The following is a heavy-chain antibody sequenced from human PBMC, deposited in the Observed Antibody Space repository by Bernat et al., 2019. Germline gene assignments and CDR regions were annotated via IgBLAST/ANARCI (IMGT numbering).Heavy chain of an antibody. CDR2: ISGSGGST. D-gene: IGHD1-26*01. V-gene: IGHV3-23*04. Sequence: EVQLVESGGGLVQPGGSLRLSCAASGFTVSSNYMSWVRQAPGKGLEWVSAISGSGGSTYYADSVKGRFTISRDNSKNTLYLQMNSLRAEDTAVYYCAKGSGSYFGFDYWGQGTLVTVSS. CDR3: AKGSGSYFGFDY. J-gene: IGHJ4*02. CDR1: GFTVSSNY.